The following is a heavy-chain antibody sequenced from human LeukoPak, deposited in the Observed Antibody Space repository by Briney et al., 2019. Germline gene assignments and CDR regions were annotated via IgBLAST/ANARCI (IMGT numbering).Heavy chain of an antibody. D-gene: IGHD3-16*02. CDR1: GGSLRSYC. V-gene: IGHV4-34*01. J-gene: IGHJ4*02. CDR2: IHHDGRI. Sequence: SETLSLTCAVSGGSLRSYCWNWIRQPPGKGLEWIGEIHHDGRINYNPSLKSRVTLSVDKSKNQFSLRLNSVTAADTAMYYCARSHDHLWGNYPDYWGQGTLVTVSS. CDR3: ARSHDHLWGNYPDY.